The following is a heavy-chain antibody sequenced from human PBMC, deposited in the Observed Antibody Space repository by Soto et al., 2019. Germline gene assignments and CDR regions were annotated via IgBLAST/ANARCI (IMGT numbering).Heavy chain of an antibody. CDR2: IYYSGST. Sequence: SETLSLTCTVSGGSISSGGYYWSWIRQHPGKGLEWIGYIYYSGSTYYNPSLKSRVTISVDTSKNQFSLKLSSLTAADTAVYYCARDRGSKLELDYWGRGTLVTVSS. D-gene: IGHD1-1*01. J-gene: IGHJ4*02. CDR1: GGSISSGGYY. V-gene: IGHV4-31*03. CDR3: ARDRGSKLELDY.